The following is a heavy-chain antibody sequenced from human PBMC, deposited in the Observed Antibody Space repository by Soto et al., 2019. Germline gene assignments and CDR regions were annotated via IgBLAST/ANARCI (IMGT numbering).Heavy chain of an antibody. J-gene: IGHJ4*02. CDR3: VRDLYRSATMPCLDH. CDR1: GFTFINYA. V-gene: IGHV3-23*01. CDR2: ISDTGGDS. D-gene: IGHD1-1*01. Sequence: PGGSLRLSCEASGFTFINYAMSWVRQSPGKGLEWVSSISDTGGDSYYADSMDGRFTVSRDNSKNTLYLQINSLRAEDTAIYYCVRDLYRSATMPCLDHWGQGALGTVSS.